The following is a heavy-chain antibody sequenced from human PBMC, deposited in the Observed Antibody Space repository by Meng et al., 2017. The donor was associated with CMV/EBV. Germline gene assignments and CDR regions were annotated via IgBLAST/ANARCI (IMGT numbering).Heavy chain of an antibody. J-gene: IGHJ4*02. Sequence: SVKVSCKVSGYTLTELSMHWVRQAPGQGLEWMGGIIPIFGTANYAQKFQGRVTITTDESTSTAYMELSSLRSEDTAVYYCARDGSGFLTPFDYWGQGTLVTVSS. CDR1: GYTLTELS. V-gene: IGHV1-69*05. D-gene: IGHD6-19*01. CDR2: IIPIFGTA. CDR3: ARDGSGFLTPFDY.